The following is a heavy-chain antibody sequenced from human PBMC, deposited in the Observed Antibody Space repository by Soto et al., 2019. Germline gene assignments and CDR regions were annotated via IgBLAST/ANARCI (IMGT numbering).Heavy chain of an antibody. J-gene: IGHJ4*02. V-gene: IGHV3-23*01. CDR1: GFTFSSYA. Sequence: EVQLLESGGGLVQPGGSLRLSCAASGFTFSSYAMSWVRQAPGKGLEWVSAISGSGGSTYYADSVKGRFTISRDNSKNTLYLQMNSLRAEDTAVYDCAKDRSISGSSWYFDYWGQGTMVTFSS. CDR2: ISGSGGST. D-gene: IGHD1-26*01. CDR3: AKDRSISGSSWYFDY.